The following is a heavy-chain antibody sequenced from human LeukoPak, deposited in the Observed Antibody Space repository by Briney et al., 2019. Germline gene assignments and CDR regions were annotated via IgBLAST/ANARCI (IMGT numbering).Heavy chain of an antibody. D-gene: IGHD3-22*01. CDR1: GGSISSSSYY. V-gene: IGHV4-39*01. Sequence: PSETLFLTCTVSGGSISSSSYYWGWIRQPPGKGLEWIGSIYYSGSTYYNPSLKSRVTISVDTSKNQFSLKLSSVTAADTAVYYCARRAALYYYDSSGIYFDLWGRGTLATVSS. J-gene: IGHJ2*01. CDR2: IYYSGST. CDR3: ARRAALYYYDSSGIYFDL.